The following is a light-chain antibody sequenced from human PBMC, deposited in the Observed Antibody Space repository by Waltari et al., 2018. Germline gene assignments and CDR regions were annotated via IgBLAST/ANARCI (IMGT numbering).Light chain of an antibody. CDR2: ATS. V-gene: IGKV1-16*01. J-gene: IGKJ4*01. CDR3: QHYSSYPLT. Sequence: DIQMTQSPSSLSASVGDRVTITCWASQGISDYLAWFQQKPGEAPKSLIYATSHVQRGVPSRFSGSGSGTHFTLTISGLQPEDCATYYCQHYSSYPLTFGGGTRLEIK. CDR1: QGISDY.